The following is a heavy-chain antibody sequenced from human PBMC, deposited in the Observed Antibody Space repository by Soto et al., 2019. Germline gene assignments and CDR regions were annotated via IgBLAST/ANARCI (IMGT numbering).Heavy chain of an antibody. D-gene: IGHD6-19*01. CDR2: IYYSGST. CDR1: GGSISSYY. Sequence: SETLSLTCTVSGGSISSYYWSWIRQPPGKGLEWIGYIYYSGSTNYNPSLKSRVTISVDTSKNQFSLKLRSVTAADTAVYYCASYSSGWYDAFDIWGQGTMVTVS. V-gene: IGHV4-59*01. CDR3: ASYSSGWYDAFDI. J-gene: IGHJ3*02.